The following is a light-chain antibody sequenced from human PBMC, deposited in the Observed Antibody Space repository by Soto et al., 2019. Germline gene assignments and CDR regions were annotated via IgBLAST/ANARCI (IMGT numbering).Light chain of an antibody. Sequence: QSVLIQPPSASGSPGQSVTISCTGTSSDVGGYNYVSWYQQHPGKAPKVMIYEVNKRPSGVPDRFSGSKSGNTASLTVSGLQAEDEADYYCCSYAGSYTYVFGSGTKVTVL. CDR3: CSYAGSYTYV. CDR1: SSDVGGYNY. V-gene: IGLV2-8*01. J-gene: IGLJ1*01. CDR2: EVN.